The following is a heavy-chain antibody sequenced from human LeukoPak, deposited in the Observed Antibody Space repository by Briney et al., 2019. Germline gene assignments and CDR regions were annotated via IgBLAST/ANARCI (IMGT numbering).Heavy chain of an antibody. V-gene: IGHV3-30*03. CDR2: ISYDGSNK. CDR3: AQRGADYYYYYGMDV. J-gene: IGHJ6*02. CDR1: GFTFSSYG. Sequence: GGSLRLSCAASGFTFSSYGMHWVRQAPGKGLEWVAVISYDGSNKYYADSVKGRFTISRDNSKNTLYLQMNSLRAEDTAVYYCAQRGADYYYYYGMDVWGQGTTVTVSS. D-gene: IGHD4/OR15-4a*01.